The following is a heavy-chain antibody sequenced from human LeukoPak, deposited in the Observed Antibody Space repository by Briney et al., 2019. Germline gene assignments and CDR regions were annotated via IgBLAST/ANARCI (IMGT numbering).Heavy chain of an antibody. CDR3: ARDRGPTYYFDY. D-gene: IGHD3-10*01. CDR2: IWYDGSNK. V-gene: IGHV3-33*01. J-gene: IGHJ4*02. CDR1: GFTFSSYG. Sequence: PGGSLRLSCAASGFTFSSYGMHWVRQAPGKGLEWVAVIWYDGSNKYYADSVKGRFTISRDNSKNTLYLQMNSLRAEDTAVYYCARDRGPTYYFDYWGQGTLVTVSS.